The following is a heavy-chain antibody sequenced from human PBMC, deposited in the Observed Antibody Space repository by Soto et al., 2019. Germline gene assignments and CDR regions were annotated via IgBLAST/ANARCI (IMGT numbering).Heavy chain of an antibody. CDR2: ISGSGGST. D-gene: IGHD2-21*02. Sequence: PXGSLILSWASSGFTFSSYSMSLVRQAPGKGLEWVSAISGSGGSTYYADSVKGRFTISRDNSKNTLYLQMNSLRAEDTAVYYCAKETYCGGDCYTSGPHYYYGMDVWGQGTTVTVSS. J-gene: IGHJ6*02. CDR1: GFTFSSYS. CDR3: AKETYCGGDCYTSGPHYYYGMDV. V-gene: IGHV3-23*01.